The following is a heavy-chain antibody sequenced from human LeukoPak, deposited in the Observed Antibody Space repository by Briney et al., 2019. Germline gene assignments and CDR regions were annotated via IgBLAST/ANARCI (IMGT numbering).Heavy chain of an antibody. J-gene: IGHJ4*02. CDR1: GGSISSSSYH. V-gene: IGHV4-39*01. Sequence: SETLSLTCSVSGGSISSSSYHWDWIRQSPGKGLEWIVDIYYSGDTHYKPSLKSRLTISVDTSKNQFSLRLSSVTAADTAVYYCAITISIRSDTWGDIKYFDYWGQGTLVTVSS. CDR3: AITISIRSDTWGDIKYFDY. D-gene: IGHD3-10*01. CDR2: IYYSGDT.